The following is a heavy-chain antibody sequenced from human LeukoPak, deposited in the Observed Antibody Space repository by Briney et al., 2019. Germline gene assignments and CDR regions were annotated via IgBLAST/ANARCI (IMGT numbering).Heavy chain of an antibody. CDR3: ARDLSYWYFDL. CDR2: IYHSGST. CDR1: GYAISSGCY. Sequence: SETLSLTCTVSGYAISSGCYWGWIRQPPGKGLEWIGSIYHSGSTNYNPSLKSRVTISVNTSKNQFSLKLSSVTAADTAVYYCARDLSYWYFDLWGRGTLVTVSS. J-gene: IGHJ2*01. V-gene: IGHV4-38-2*02.